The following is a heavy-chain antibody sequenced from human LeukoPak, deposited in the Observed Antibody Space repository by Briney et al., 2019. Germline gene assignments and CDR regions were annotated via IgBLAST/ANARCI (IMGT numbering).Heavy chain of an antibody. J-gene: IGHJ5*02. CDR1: GYTFTDYW. CDR2: VYPGDSDT. V-gene: IGHV5-51*01. D-gene: IGHD1-26*01. Sequence: GESLKISCKGSGYTFTDYWIAWVRQMPGQGLAWMGIVYPGDSDTRYSPSFQGQVTISADKSTTTAYLQWSSLKASDTAMYFCARLADTTSWGQGTLVTVSS. CDR3: ARLADTTS.